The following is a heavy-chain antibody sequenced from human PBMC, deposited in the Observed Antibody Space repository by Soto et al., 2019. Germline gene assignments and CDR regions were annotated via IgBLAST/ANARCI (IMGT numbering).Heavy chain of an antibody. V-gene: IGHV3-21*01. CDR1: GFTFSSCT. CDR3: SGCSGGACHQNYGMDV. D-gene: IGHD2-15*01. Sequence: EVHLVESGGGLVKPGGSLRLSCAVSGFTFSSCTMNWVRQAPGKGLEWVSSISPSTSHIYYADSVKGRFTISTDNAKNSLVLQMNSLRAEDTAVYYCSGCSGGACHQNYGMDVWGQGTTVTVSS. CDR2: ISPSTSHI. J-gene: IGHJ6*01.